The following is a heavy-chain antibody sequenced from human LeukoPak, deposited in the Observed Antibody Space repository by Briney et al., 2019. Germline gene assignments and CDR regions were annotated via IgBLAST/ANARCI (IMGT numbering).Heavy chain of an antibody. Sequence: SETLSLTCTVSGVSLSTDYWTWVRQPPGKRLEWIGYIHYSGSTTCNPSLQSRVTISIDTSKNQFSLRLTSVTSADTAVYYCARDAGATAYWGQGALVTVSS. CDR1: GVSLSTDY. CDR3: ARDAGATAY. J-gene: IGHJ4*02. V-gene: IGHV4-59*01. D-gene: IGHD4/OR15-4a*01. CDR2: IHYSGST.